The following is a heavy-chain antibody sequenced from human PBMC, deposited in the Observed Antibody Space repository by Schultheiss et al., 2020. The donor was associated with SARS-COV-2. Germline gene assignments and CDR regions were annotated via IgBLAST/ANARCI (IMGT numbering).Heavy chain of an antibody. CDR1: GFSLSTSGVG. J-gene: IGHJ3*02. V-gene: IGHV2-5*01. CDR3: ARACSSTSCYTVGAFDI. Sequence: SGPTLVKPTQTLTLTCTFSGFSLSTSGVGVGWIRQPPGKALEWLALIYWNDDKRYSPSLKSRLTITKDTSKNQVVLTMTNMDPVDTATYYCARACSSTSCYTVGAFDIWGQGTMVTVS. CDR2: IYWNDDK. D-gene: IGHD2-2*02.